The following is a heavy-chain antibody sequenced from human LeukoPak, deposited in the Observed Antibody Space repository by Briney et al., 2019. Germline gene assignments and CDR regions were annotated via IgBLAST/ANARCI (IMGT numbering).Heavy chain of an antibody. CDR2: ISDSENS. V-gene: IGHV4-59*11. CDR1: GGSFSHHY. D-gene: IGHD3-22*01. J-gene: IGHJ4*02. CDR3: ARDRSGYSGYYFDS. Sequence: SETLSLTCTVSGGSFSHHYWSWIRQPPGKGLEWIGYISDSENSNYSPSLETRVTVSLDTSRNQFSLKLTSVTAADTAVYYCARDRSGYSGYYFDSWGQGTLITVSS.